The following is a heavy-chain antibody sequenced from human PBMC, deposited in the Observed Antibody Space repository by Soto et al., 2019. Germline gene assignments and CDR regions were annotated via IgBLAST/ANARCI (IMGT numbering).Heavy chain of an antibody. CDR3: ARDIGFDYVN. CDR1: GFNVMSYW. D-gene: IGHD3-16*01. V-gene: IGHV3-7*01. J-gene: IGHJ4*02. Sequence: PGGSLRLYCAVSGFNVMSYWMSWVRQTPGKGLEWVASIKDDGSEIYYLQSVRGRFTISRDSAGNALHLAMNYLSAEDTGVYFCARDIGFDYVNWGQGTLVTVSS. CDR2: IKDDGSEI.